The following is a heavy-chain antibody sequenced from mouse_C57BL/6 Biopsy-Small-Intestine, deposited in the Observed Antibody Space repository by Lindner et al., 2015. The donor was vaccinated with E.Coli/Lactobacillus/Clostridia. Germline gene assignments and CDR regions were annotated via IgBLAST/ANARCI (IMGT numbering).Heavy chain of an antibody. J-gene: IGHJ3*01. Sequence: VQLQESGAEMVGPGASVKLSCKASGYTFTSYWMHWVKQRPGQGLEWIGKIDPSDSETHYNQKFKDKATLTVDKSSSTAYMRLNSLTSEDSAVYYCARASGPWFAYWGQGTLVTVSA. D-gene: IGHD3-1*01. CDR1: GYTFTSYW. V-gene: IGHV1-52*01. CDR2: IDPSDSET. CDR3: ARASGPWFAY.